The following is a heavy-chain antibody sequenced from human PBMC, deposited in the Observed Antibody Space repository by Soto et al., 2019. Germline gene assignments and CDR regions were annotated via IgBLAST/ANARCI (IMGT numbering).Heavy chain of an antibody. CDR1: GGSISSYY. Sequence: SETLSLTCTVSGGSISSYYWSWIRQPPGKGLEWIGYIYYSGSTNYNPSLKSRVTISVDTSKNQFSLKLSSVTAADTAVYYCARQNYDFWSGYHNNWFDPWGQGTLVTVSS. V-gene: IGHV4-59*08. CDR2: IYYSGST. D-gene: IGHD3-3*01. CDR3: ARQNYDFWSGYHNNWFDP. J-gene: IGHJ5*02.